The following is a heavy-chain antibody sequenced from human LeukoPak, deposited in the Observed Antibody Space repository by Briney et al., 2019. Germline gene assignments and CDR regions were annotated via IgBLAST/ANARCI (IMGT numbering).Heavy chain of an antibody. CDR1: GGSISSYY. J-gene: IGHJ4*02. D-gene: IGHD6-19*01. CDR3: ARDVPPGGWYDY. Sequence: SETLSLTCTVSGGSISSYYWSWIRQPPGKGLEWIGYIYYSGSTNYNPSLKSRVTISVDTSKNQFSLKLSSVTAADTAVYYCARDVPPGGWYDYWGQGTLVTVSS. CDR2: IYYSGST. V-gene: IGHV4-59*01.